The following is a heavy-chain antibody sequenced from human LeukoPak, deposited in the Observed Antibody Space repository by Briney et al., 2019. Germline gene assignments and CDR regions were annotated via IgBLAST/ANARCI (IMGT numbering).Heavy chain of an antibody. CDR2: ISAYNGNT. Sequence: ASVKVSCKASGYTFTSYGISWVRQAPGQGLEWIGWISAYNGNTNYAQKLQGRVTMTTDTSTSTAYMELRSLRSDDTAVYYCARDGFTMVRGVIIGDYYMDVWGKGTTVTVSS. V-gene: IGHV1-18*01. D-gene: IGHD3-10*01. CDR3: ARDGFTMVRGVIIGDYYMDV. J-gene: IGHJ6*03. CDR1: GYTFTSYG.